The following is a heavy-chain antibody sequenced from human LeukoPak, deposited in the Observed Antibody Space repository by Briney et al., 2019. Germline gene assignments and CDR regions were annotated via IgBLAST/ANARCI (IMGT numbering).Heavy chain of an antibody. CDR1: GFTFSSYS. CDR2: ISSSSSTI. V-gene: IGHV3-48*01. J-gene: IGHJ3*02. Sequence: GGSLRLSCAASGFTFSSYSMNWVRQAPGKGLEWVSYISSSSSTIYYADSVKGRFTISRDNAKNSLYLQMNSLRAEDTAVYYCARERGYCSSTSCYHDAFDIWGQGTMVTVSS. CDR3: ARERGYCSSTSCYHDAFDI. D-gene: IGHD2-2*01.